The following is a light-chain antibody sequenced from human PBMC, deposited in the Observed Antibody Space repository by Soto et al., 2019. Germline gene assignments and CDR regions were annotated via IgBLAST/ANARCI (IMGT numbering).Light chain of an antibody. CDR1: NIGSKS. CDR2: YDS. Sequence: SYELTQPPSVSVAPGKTARITCGGNNIGSKSLHWYQQKPGQAPVLVIYYDSARPSGIPERFSGSNSGNTATLTISGVEAGDEADYYCQVWDSSSDHPVFGGGTKVTVL. J-gene: IGLJ2*01. CDR3: QVWDSSSDHPV. V-gene: IGLV3-21*04.